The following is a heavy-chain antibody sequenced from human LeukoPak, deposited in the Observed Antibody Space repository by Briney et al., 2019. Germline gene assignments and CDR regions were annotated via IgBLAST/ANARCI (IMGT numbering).Heavy chain of an antibody. CDR1: GFTFSTYW. J-gene: IGHJ5*02. Sequence: GGSLRLSCAASGFTFSTYWMSWVRQAPGRGLEWVANIKQDGNEKYYVDSVKGRFTISRDNAKNSLYLQMNSLRAEDTAVYYCASGSGSYLGGDWFDPWGQGTLVTVSS. V-gene: IGHV3-7*01. CDR2: IKQDGNEK. D-gene: IGHD1-26*01. CDR3: ASGSGSYLGGDWFDP.